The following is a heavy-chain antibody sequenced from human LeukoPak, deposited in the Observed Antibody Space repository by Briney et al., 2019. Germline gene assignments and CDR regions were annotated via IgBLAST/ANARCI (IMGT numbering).Heavy chain of an antibody. CDR1: GGTFSSYA. CDR3: ARDHRRDGYNWLVYYFDY. J-gene: IGHJ4*02. D-gene: IGHD5-24*01. V-gene: IGHV1-69*13. CDR2: IIPIFGTA. Sequence: SVKVSCKASGGTFSSYAISWVRQAPGQGLEWMGGIIPIFGTANYAQKFQGRVTITADESKSTAYMELSSLRSEDTAVYYCARDHRRDGYNWLVYYFDYWGQGTLVTVSS.